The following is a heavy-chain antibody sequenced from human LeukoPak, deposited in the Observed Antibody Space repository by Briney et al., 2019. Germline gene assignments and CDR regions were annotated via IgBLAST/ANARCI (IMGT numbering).Heavy chain of an antibody. CDR1: GYRFAGYW. CDR3: ARVGHGMDRYYDSSGYSLGAFDI. CDR2: IYPGDSDT. Sequence: GESLKISCKGSGYRFAGYWIGWVRQMPGKGLEWMGIIYPGDSDTRYSPSFQGQVTISADKSISTAYLQWSSLKASDTAMYYCARVGHGMDRYYDSSGYSLGAFDIWGQGTMVTVSS. J-gene: IGHJ3*02. D-gene: IGHD3-22*01. V-gene: IGHV5-51*01.